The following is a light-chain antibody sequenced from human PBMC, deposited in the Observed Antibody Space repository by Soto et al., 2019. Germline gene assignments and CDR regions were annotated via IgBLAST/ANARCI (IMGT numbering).Light chain of an antibody. J-gene: IGKJ2*01. CDR3: MQALQTPL. V-gene: IGKV2-28*01. CDR1: QSLLHSNGYNY. Sequence: DIVMTQSPLSLPVTPGEPASISCRSSQSLLHSNGYNYLDWYLQKPGQSPQLLIYLGSNRASGVPDRFSGSGSGTDFTLKISRVEAEDVGVHYCMQALQTPLFGQGTKLEIK. CDR2: LGS.